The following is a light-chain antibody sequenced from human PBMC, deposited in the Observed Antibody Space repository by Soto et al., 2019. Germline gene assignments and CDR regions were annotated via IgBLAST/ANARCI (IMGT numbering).Light chain of an antibody. CDR1: QSISSW. Sequence: DIQMTQSPFTLSASVGDRVTITCRASQSISSWLAWYQQKPGKAPKLLIYKASTLESGVPSRFSGSGSGTEFTLTISSLQPDDFATYYCQHYNSYSEAFGQGTKVDIK. CDR3: QHYNSYSEA. CDR2: KAS. V-gene: IGKV1-5*03. J-gene: IGKJ1*01.